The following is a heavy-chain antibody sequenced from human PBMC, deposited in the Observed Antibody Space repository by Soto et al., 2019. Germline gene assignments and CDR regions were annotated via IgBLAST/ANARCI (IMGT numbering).Heavy chain of an antibody. D-gene: IGHD6-13*01. J-gene: IGHJ6*02. CDR3: ARGLRVSSSWYRWYYYYGMDV. CDR1: GFTFSSYD. CDR2: IGTAGDT. V-gene: IGHV3-13*01. Sequence: PGGSLRLSCAASGFTFSSYDMHWVRQATGKGLEWVSAIGTAGDTYYPGSVKGRFTISRENAKNSLYLQMNSLRAGDTAVYYCARGLRVSSSWYRWYYYYGMDVWGQGTMVTVSS.